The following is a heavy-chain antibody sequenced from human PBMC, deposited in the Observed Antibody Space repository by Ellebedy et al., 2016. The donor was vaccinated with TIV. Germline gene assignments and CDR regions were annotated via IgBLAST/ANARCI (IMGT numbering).Heavy chain of an antibody. V-gene: IGHV4-30-2*01. D-gene: IGHD3-22*01. Sequence: SETLSLTXSVSDGSVSSGGYSWNWIRQPPGKGLEWIGYIYHSGYSSYNSSLKSRVTISVDRSKNQFSLRLKSVTAADTAVYYCARLGLGYYDTSSNDYNDYWGQGTLVTVSS. CDR3: ARLGLGYYDTSSNDYNDY. CDR1: DGSVSSGGYS. CDR2: IYHSGYS. J-gene: IGHJ4*02.